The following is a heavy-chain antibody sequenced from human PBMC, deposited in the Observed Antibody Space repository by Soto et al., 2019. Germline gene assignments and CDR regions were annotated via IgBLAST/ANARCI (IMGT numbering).Heavy chain of an antibody. CDR3: ARDSVGATRGVDY. J-gene: IGHJ4*02. D-gene: IGHD1-26*01. Sequence: QVQLVESGGGLVKPGGSLRLSCAASEFTFSDYYMTWIRQAPGKGLEWVSHISSSGSSIYYADSVKGRFTISRDNAENSLYLQMNSLRAEDTAVYYCARDSVGATRGVDYWGQGTLVTVSS. CDR1: EFTFSDYY. CDR2: ISSSGSSI. V-gene: IGHV3-11*01.